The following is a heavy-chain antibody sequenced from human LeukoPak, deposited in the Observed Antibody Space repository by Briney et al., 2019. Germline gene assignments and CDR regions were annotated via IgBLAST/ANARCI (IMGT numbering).Heavy chain of an antibody. V-gene: IGHV5-51*01. CDR3: ARHKRITIFGVVEGSYNWFDP. CDR2: IYPGDSDT. Sequence: GESLKISCKGSGYSFPSYWIGWVRQMPGKGLEWMGIIYPGDSDTRYSPSFQGQITISADKSISTAYLQWSSLKASDTAMYYCARHKRITIFGVVEGSYNWFDPWGQGTLVTVSS. J-gene: IGHJ5*02. CDR1: GYSFPSYW. D-gene: IGHD3-3*01.